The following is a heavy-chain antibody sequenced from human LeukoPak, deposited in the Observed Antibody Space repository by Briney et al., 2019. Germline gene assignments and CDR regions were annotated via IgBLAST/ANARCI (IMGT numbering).Heavy chain of an antibody. CDR1: GFTFSDYY. CDR2: ISSSGSTK. CDR3: ARVELYYDSSGPSDY. Sequence: PGGSLRLSCAAFGFTFSDYYMSWIRQAPGKGLEWVSHISSSGSTKYYADSVKGRFTISRDNAKNSLYLQMNSLRAEDTAVYYCARVELYYDSSGPSDYWGQGTLVTVSS. J-gene: IGHJ4*02. V-gene: IGHV3-11*04. D-gene: IGHD3-22*01.